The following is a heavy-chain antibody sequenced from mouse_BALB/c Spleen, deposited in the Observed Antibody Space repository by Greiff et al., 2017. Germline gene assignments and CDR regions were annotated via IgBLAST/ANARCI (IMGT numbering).Heavy chain of an antibody. Sequence: EVQLQQSGPELVKPGASVKISCKASGYSFTGYYMHWVKQSHVKSLEWIGRINPYNGATSYNQNFKDKASLTVDKSSSTAYMELHSLTSEDSAVYYCARAEYGNHVGAMDYWGQGTSGTGSS. J-gene: IGHJ4*01. CDR1: GYSFTGYY. D-gene: IGHD2-10*02. CDR3: ARAEYGNHVGAMDY. V-gene: IGHV1-26*01. CDR2: INPYNGAT.